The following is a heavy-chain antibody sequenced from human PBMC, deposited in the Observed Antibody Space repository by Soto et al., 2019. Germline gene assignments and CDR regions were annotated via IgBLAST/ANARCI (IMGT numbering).Heavy chain of an antibody. J-gene: IGHJ4*02. CDR3: ARDGRAYSGQDSLDF. V-gene: IGHV3-30-3*01. D-gene: IGHD5-12*01. CDR1: GFIFSSFA. Sequence: PGGSLRLSCAASGFIFSSFAMSWVRQAPGEGLEWVAVISFHGTNKNYADSVKGRFTISRDNSNNTVFLEMNSLRPEDTAMYYCARDGRAYSGQDSLDFWGQGTPVTVPQ. CDR2: ISFHGTNK.